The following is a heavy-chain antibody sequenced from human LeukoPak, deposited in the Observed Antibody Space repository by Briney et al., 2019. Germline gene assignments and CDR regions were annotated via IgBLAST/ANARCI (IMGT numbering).Heavy chain of an antibody. D-gene: IGHD2-2*02. CDR3: AREQYQLLYGYYYMDV. Sequence: GGSLRLSCAASGFTFDDYGMSWVRQAPGKGLEWGSGINWNGGSTGYADSVKGRFTISRDNAKNSLYLQMNSLRAEDTAFYYCAREQYQLLYGYYYMDVWGKGTTVTVSS. J-gene: IGHJ6*03. CDR2: INWNGGST. CDR1: GFTFDDYG. V-gene: IGHV3-20*04.